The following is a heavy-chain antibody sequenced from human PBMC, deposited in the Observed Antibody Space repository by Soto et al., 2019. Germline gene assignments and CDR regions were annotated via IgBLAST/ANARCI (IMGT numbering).Heavy chain of an antibody. D-gene: IGHD3-10*01. J-gene: IGHJ6*02. Sequence: SETLSLTCTVSGGSISSGDYYWSWIRQPPGKGLEWIGYVYYSGSTYYNPSLKSRVTISVDTSKNQFSLKLSSMTAADTAVYYCARARRDYYGSGYYYYYYGMDVWGQGTTVTVSS. V-gene: IGHV4-30-4*01. CDR3: ARARRDYYGSGYYYYYYGMDV. CDR1: GGSISSGDYY. CDR2: VYYSGST.